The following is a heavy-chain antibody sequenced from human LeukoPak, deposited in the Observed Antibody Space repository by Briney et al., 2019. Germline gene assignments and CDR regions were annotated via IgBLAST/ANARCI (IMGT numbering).Heavy chain of an antibody. CDR3: AKDLYSSSWNSAEYFQH. J-gene: IGHJ1*01. CDR2: ISGSGGST. D-gene: IGHD6-13*01. CDR1: GFTFSSYA. Sequence: GGSLRLSCVASGFTFSSYAMSWVRQAPGKGLEWVSAISGSGGSTYYADSVKGRFTISRDNSKNTLYLQMNSLRAEDTAVYYCAKDLYSSSWNSAEYFQHWGQGTLVTVSS. V-gene: IGHV3-23*01.